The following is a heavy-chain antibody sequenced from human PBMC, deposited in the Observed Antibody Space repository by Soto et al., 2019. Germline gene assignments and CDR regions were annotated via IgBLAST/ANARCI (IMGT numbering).Heavy chain of an antibody. CDR2: IWYDGSNK. V-gene: IGHV3-33*01. CDR1: GFTFSSYG. Sequence: GGSLRLSCAASGFTFSSYGMHWVRQAPGKGLEWVAVIWYDGSNKYYADSVKGRFTISRDNSKNTLYLQMNSLRAEDTAVYYCASGSYFYLSVAEYFQHWGQGTLVTVSS. D-gene: IGHD1-26*01. CDR3: ASGSYFYLSVAEYFQH. J-gene: IGHJ1*01.